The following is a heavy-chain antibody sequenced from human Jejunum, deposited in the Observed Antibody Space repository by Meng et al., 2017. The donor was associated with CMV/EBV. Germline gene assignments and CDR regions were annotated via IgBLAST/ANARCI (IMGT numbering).Heavy chain of an antibody. CDR3: SSAPGDY. CDR2: INPKTGGT. D-gene: IGHD1-14*01. V-gene: IGHV1-2*02. J-gene: IGHJ4*02. Sequence: VQLVQSGAEVEKTGASVKVSCKASGYSFSDYYMNWVRQAPGQGLEWMGWINPKTGGTDYAQKFQGRVTLTRDTSITTVYMELSNLKSDDSAVYYCSSAPGDYWGQGTLVTVSS. CDR1: GYSFSDYY.